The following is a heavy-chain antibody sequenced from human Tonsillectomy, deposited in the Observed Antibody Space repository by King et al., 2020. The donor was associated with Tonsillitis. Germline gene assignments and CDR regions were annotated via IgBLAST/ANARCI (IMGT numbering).Heavy chain of an antibody. Sequence: VQLQQSGPGLVKPSQTLSLTCAISGDSVSSNSAAWNWIRQSPSRGLEWLGRTYYRSKWYNDYAVSVKSRITINPDTSKNQFSLQLNSVTPEDTAVYYCPRGRAYCSGGSSYKDYYYYGMDVWGQGTTVTVSS. CDR2: TYYRSKWYN. D-gene: IGHD2-15*01. V-gene: IGHV6-1*01. J-gene: IGHJ6*02. CDR3: PRGRAYCSGGSSYKDYYYYGMDV. CDR1: GDSVSSNSAA.